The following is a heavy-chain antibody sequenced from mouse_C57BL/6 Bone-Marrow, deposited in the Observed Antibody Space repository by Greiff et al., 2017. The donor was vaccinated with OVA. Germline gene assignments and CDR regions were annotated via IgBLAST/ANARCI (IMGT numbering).Heavy chain of an antibody. J-gene: IGHJ1*03. V-gene: IGHV1-52*01. CDR1: GYTFTSYW. D-gene: IGHD2-3*01. Sequence: QVQLQQPGTELVKPGASVKLSCKASGYTFTSYWMHWVKQRPIQGLEWIGNIDPSDSETHYNQKFKDKATLTVDKSSSTAYMQLSSLTSDDSAVYYWARYYDGYSVYFDVWGTGTTVTVSS. CDR2: IDPSDSET. CDR3: ARYYDGYSVYFDV.